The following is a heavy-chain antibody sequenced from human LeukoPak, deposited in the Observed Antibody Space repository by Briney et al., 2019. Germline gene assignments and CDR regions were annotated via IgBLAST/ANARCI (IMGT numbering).Heavy chain of an antibody. V-gene: IGHV3-30*18. D-gene: IGHD5-12*01. J-gene: IGHJ4*02. CDR3: AKDLGYSGYDGFDY. CDR1: GFTFSSYG. CDR2: ISYDGSNK. Sequence: GGFLRLSCAASGFTFSSYGMHWVRQAPGKGLEWVAVISYDGSNKYYADSVKGRFTISRDNSKNTLYLQMNSLRAEDTAVYYCAKDLGYSGYDGFDYWGQGTLVTVSS.